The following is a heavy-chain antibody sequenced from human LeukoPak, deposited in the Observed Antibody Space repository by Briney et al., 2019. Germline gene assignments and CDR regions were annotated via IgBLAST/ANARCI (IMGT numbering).Heavy chain of an antibody. V-gene: IGHV2-70*04. D-gene: IGHD4-17*01. Sequence: SGPTLVKPTQTLTLTCTFSGFSLSTRGMRVRWIRQPPGKALEWLARIDWDDDKFYSTSLKTRLTISKDTSKNQVVLTMTNMDPVDTATYYCARAGDYGVDAFDIWGQGTMVTVSS. CDR2: IDWDDDK. CDR1: GFSLSTRGMR. CDR3: ARAGDYGVDAFDI. J-gene: IGHJ3*02.